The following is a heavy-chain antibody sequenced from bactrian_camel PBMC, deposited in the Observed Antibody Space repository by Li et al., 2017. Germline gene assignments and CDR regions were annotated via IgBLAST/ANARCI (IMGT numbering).Heavy chain of an antibody. D-gene: IGHD5*01. J-gene: IGHJ6*01. CDR1: GLTFSNYY. V-gene: IGHV3S40*01. CDR2: IDSGGGS. CDR3: VKDDWGWSFGS. Sequence: VQLVESGGGLVQPGGSLTLSCVVSGLTFSNYYTRWIRQAPGKGLEYVTAIDSGGGSYYPDSVKGRFSISRDNAKNSVYLQMNSLKPEDTAVYYCVKDDWGWSFGSWGQGTQVTVS.